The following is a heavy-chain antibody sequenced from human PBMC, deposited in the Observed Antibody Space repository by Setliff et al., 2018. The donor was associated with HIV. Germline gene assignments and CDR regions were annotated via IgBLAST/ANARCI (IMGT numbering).Heavy chain of an antibody. Sequence: SETLSLTCAVSGGSISRSNWWSWVRQPPGKGLEWIGEIYHSGSTKYNPSLKSRVTISVDKSKNHLSLNLNSVTAADTAVYYCARGSDLAARVYFDYWGQGTLVTVSS. D-gene: IGHD6-6*01. CDR2: IYHSGST. V-gene: IGHV4-4*02. CDR1: GGSISRSNW. CDR3: ARGSDLAARVYFDY. J-gene: IGHJ4*02.